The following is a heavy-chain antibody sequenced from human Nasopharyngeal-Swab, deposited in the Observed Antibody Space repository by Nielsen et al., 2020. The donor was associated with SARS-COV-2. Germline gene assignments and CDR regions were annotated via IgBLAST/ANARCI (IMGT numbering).Heavy chain of an antibody. V-gene: IGHV3-21*01. CDR1: GFTFSSYS. CDR2: ISSSSSYI. D-gene: IGHD3-10*01. CDR3: ARIRNQYGSGSYYYMDV. Sequence: GGSLRLSCAASGFTFSSYSMNWVRQAPGKGLEWVSSISSSSSYIYYADSVKSRFTISRDNAKNSLYLQMNSLRAEDTAVYYCARIRNQYGSGSYYYMDVWGKGTTVTVSS. J-gene: IGHJ6*03.